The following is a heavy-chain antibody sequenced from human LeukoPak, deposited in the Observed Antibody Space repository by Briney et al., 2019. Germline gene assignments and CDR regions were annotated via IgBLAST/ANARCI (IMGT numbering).Heavy chain of an antibody. CDR2: INPNSGGT. D-gene: IGHD5-24*01. CDR3: ARDLEFEMATITGY. CDR1: GYTFTGYY. J-gene: IGHJ4*01. Sequence: ASVKVSCKASGYTFTGYYMHWVRQAPGQGLEWMGWINPNSGGTNYAQKFQGRVTMTRDTSISTAYMELSRLRSEDTAVYYCARDLEFEMATITGYWGQEPWSPSPQ. V-gene: IGHV1-2*02.